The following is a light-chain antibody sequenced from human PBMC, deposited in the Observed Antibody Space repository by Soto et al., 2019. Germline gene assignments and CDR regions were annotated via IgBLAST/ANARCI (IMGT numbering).Light chain of an antibody. V-gene: IGKV3-20*01. CDR1: QSVSSNY. CDR3: LRCSRSQWP. J-gene: IGKJ1*01. Sequence: DIVWPMSPGAVSLYKRERATLYCGASQSVSSNYLAWYQQKPGQAPRLLIFGASSRATGIPDRFSGSGSGTDFTLTITSLEPEDFAMYFCLRCSRSQWPVGQGTKVDIK. CDR2: GAS.